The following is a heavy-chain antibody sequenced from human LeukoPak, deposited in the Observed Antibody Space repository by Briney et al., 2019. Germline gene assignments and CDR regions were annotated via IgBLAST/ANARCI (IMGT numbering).Heavy chain of an antibody. CDR1: GFTFSSYG. Sequence: GGSLRLSCAASGFTFSSYGMHWVRQAPGKGLEWVAVIWYDGSNKYYADSVKGRFTISRDNSKNTLYLQMNSLRAEDTAVYYCAMSGYGFPLRLDYNYYYGMDVWGQGTTVTVSS. D-gene: IGHD5-18*01. CDR3: AMSGYGFPLRLDYNYYYGMDV. V-gene: IGHV3-33*01. J-gene: IGHJ6*02. CDR2: IWYDGSNK.